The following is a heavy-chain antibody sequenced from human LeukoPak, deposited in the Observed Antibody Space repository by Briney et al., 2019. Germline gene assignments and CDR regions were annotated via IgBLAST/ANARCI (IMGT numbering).Heavy chain of an antibody. CDR3: ARMVYSDVGYYYYMDV. Sequence: GESLKISCKGSGYSFTSYWIGWVRQMPGKGLEWMGSIYPSDSDTRYSPSFQGQVAISADKSISTAYLQWSSLKASDTAIYYCARMVYSDVGYYYYMDVWGKGTTVTISS. CDR2: IYPSDSDT. D-gene: IGHD2-8*01. J-gene: IGHJ6*03. V-gene: IGHV5-51*01. CDR1: GYSFTSYW.